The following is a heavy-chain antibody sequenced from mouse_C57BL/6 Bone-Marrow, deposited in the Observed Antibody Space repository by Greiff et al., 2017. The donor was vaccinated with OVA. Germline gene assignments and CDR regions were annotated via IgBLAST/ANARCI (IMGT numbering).Heavy chain of an antibody. CDR2: INPSNGGT. J-gene: IGHJ4*01. CDR3: ARSRLRQGYYYAVDY. V-gene: IGHV1-53*01. Sequence: QVQLQQPGTELVKPGASVKLSCKASGYTFTSYWMHWVKQRPGQGLEWIGNINPSNGGTNYNEKFKSKATLTVDKSSSTAYMQLSSLTSEDSAVYYCARSRLRQGYYYAVDYWGQGTSVTVSS. D-gene: IGHD2-2*01. CDR1: GYTFTSYW.